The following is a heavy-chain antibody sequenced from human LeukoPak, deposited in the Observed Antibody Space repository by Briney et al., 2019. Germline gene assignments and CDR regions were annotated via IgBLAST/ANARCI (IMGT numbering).Heavy chain of an antibody. V-gene: IGHV4-59*08. J-gene: IGHJ4*02. CDR3: ARHSSGLDF. CDR1: GTSIRSYH. CDR2: IYYSGNT. Sequence: SETLSLTCTVSGTSIRSYHWSWIRQPPGKGLEWIGYIYYSGNTNSNPSLKSRVTISLDTSKNQFSLNLTSVTAADTAMYYCARHSSGLDFWGRGTLVTVSS. D-gene: IGHD6-19*01.